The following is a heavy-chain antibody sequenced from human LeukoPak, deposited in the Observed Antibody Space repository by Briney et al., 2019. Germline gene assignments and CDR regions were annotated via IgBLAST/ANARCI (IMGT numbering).Heavy chain of an antibody. Sequence: ASVKVSCEASGYTLTGYYMHWVRQAPGQGLEWMGWINPNSGGTNYAQKFQGRVTMTRDTSISTAYMELSRLRSDDTAVYYCARDIVAVGEFDYWGQGTLVTVSS. CDR2: INPNSGGT. V-gene: IGHV1-2*02. D-gene: IGHD5-12*01. J-gene: IGHJ4*02. CDR1: GYTLTGYY. CDR3: ARDIVAVGEFDY.